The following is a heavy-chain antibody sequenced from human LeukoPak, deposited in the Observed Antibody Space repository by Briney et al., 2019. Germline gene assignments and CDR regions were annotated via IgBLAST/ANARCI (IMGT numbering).Heavy chain of an antibody. V-gene: IGHV4-59*01. Sequence: SESLSLTCTVSGGSISSYYWSWIRQPPGKGLEWIGYIYYSGSTYYNPSLKSRVTISVDTSKNQFSLKLSSVTAADTAVYYCARGVLAYCGADCYDDAFDIWGQGTMVTVSS. J-gene: IGHJ3*02. CDR1: GGSISSYY. D-gene: IGHD2-21*02. CDR2: IYYSGST. CDR3: ARGVLAYCGADCYDDAFDI.